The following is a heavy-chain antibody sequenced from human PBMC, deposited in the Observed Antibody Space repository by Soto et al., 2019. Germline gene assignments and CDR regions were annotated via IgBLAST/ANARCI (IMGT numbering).Heavy chain of an antibody. D-gene: IGHD6-6*01. CDR3: ARGSSSGIVSSFDY. CDR1: GGTFSSYS. Sequence: SVKVSCKASGGTFSSYSISWVRQAPGQGLEWMGGIIPIFGSANYAHKFQGRVTITAVESTSTAYMELSSLRSEDTAVYYCARGSSSGIVSSFDYWGQGTLVTVSS. V-gene: IGHV1-69*13. CDR2: IIPIFGSA. J-gene: IGHJ4*02.